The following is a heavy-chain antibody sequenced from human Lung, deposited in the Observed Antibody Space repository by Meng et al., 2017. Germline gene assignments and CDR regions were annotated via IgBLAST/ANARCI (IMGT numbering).Heavy chain of an antibody. CDR3: ARFETVGVATGDF. CDR2: ISSDSRYI. D-gene: IGHD2-15*01. CDR1: GFTFSNYS. J-gene: IGHJ4*02. V-gene: IGHV3-21*01. Sequence: EVQLVESGGGLVTPGGCLRLSCAASGFTFSNYSMNWVRQAPGKGLEWVSSISSDSRYIFYADSVKGRFTISRDNAKNSLYLQMHSLRPEDTAVFYCARFETVGVATGDFWGQGTLVTVSS.